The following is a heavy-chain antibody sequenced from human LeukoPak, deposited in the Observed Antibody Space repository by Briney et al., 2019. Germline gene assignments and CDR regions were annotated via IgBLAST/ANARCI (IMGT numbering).Heavy chain of an antibody. CDR3: AKELSPGIAAAGTSPFDY. V-gene: IGHV3-9*01. CDR1: GFTFDDYA. J-gene: IGHJ4*02. D-gene: IGHD6-13*01. Sequence: GGSLRLSCAASGFTFDDYAMHWVRQAPGKGLEWVSGISWNSGSIGYADSVKGRFTISRDNAKNSLYLHMNSLRAEDTALYYCAKELSPGIAAAGTSPFDYWGQGTLVTVSS. CDR2: ISWNSGSI.